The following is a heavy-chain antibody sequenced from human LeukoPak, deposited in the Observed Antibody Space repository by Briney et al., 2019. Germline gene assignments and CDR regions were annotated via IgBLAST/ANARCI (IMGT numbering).Heavy chain of an antibody. V-gene: IGHV4-4*07. CDR1: GGSISSYY. CDR3: ARDYSSGAIRNYYYYYYMDV. Sequence: PSETLSLTCTVSGGSISSYYWSWIRQPAGKGLEWIGRIYTSGSTNYNPSLKSRVTMSVDTSKNQFSLKLSSVTAADTAVYYCARDYSSGAIRNYYYYYYMDVWGKGTTVTVSS. J-gene: IGHJ6*03. D-gene: IGHD6-25*01. CDR2: IYTSGST.